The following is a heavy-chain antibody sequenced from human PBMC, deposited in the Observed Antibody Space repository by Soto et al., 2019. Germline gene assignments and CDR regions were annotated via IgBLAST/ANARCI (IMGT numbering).Heavy chain of an antibody. V-gene: IGHV5-51*01. CDR3: ARHGLHGSDWDGLDV. D-gene: IGHD3-9*01. CDR1: GSSFSNYW. CDR2: IYPGDSET. J-gene: IGHJ6*02. Sequence: EVQLVQSGAEEEKPGESLKISCKGSGSSFSNYWIGWVRQMPGKGLESMGIIYPGDSETRYSPSFQGQVTISVDKSISTAYLQWNSLKASDTAMYYCARHGLHGSDWDGLDVWGQGTTVTVSS.